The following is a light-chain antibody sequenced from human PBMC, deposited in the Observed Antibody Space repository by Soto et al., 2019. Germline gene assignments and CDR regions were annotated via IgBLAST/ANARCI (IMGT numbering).Light chain of an antibody. CDR1: QTISRN. CDR3: QQSDSIPIT. J-gene: IGKJ5*01. CDR2: AAS. Sequence: QLTQSPSSLSASVGDRLTIACRASQTISRNLNWYQRKPGTAPKLLIYAASNLQSGVPSRFSGSGSGTDFALAISSLQPEDFATYYCQQSDSIPITFGQGTRLEIK. V-gene: IGKV1-39*01.